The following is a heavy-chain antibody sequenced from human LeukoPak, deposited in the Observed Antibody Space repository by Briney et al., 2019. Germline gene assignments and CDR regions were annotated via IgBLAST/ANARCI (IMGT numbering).Heavy chain of an antibody. J-gene: IGHJ5*02. V-gene: IGHV3-21*01. D-gene: IGHD6-13*01. Sequence: GGSLRLSCAASGFTFSSYSMNWVRQAPGKGLEWVSSISSSSSYIYYADSVKGRFTISRDNAKNSLYLQMNSLRAEDTAAYYCARDRGGSSWSNWFDPWGQGTLVTVSS. CDR3: ARDRGGSSWSNWFDP. CDR1: GFTFSSYS. CDR2: ISSSSSYI.